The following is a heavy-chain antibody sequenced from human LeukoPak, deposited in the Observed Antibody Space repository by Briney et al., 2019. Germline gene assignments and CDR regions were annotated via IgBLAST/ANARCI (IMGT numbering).Heavy chain of an antibody. CDR3: ARDSDTFGALDY. CDR2: ISFDGSKD. Sequence: GGSLRLSCRASRFSFSDYDMHWVRQAPGKGLEWVAVISFDGSKDYFADSVKGRFTISRDNSKNTMYLHMNSLRLEDTAVYYCARDSDTFGALDYWGQGTLVTVSS. D-gene: IGHD3-10*01. CDR1: RFSFSDYD. V-gene: IGHV3-30-3*01. J-gene: IGHJ4*02.